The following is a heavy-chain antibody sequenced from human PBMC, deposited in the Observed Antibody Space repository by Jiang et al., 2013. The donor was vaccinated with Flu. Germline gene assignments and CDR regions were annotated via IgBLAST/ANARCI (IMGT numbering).Heavy chain of an antibody. CDR3: AKLTDYFDSSGNFDQ. V-gene: IGHV3-21*04. CDR2: ITTSSSYI. D-gene: IGHD3-22*01. Sequence: VQLVESGGGLVKPGGSLRLSCAASGFTFSSYKMNWVRQAPGKGLEWVSCITTSSSYIYYADSVKGRFTISRDNAKNSLYLQMNTLRAEDTATYYCAKLTDYFDSSGNFDQWGQGILVTVSS. J-gene: IGHJ4*02. CDR1: GFTFSSYK.